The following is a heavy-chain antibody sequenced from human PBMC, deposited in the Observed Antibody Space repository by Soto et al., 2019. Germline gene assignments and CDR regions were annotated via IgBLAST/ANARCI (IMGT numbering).Heavy chain of an antibody. CDR3: AKDQKGALGPRQLDY. CDR2: ISSSSSYI. Sequence: GGSLRLSCAASGFTLSSYSMNWVRQAPGKGLEWVSSISSSSSYIYYADSVKGRFTISRDNAKNTLYLQMNSLRAEDTAVYYCAKDQKGALGPRQLDYWGQGTLVTVSS. CDR1: GFTLSSYS. D-gene: IGHD6-25*01. V-gene: IGHV3-21*04. J-gene: IGHJ4*02.